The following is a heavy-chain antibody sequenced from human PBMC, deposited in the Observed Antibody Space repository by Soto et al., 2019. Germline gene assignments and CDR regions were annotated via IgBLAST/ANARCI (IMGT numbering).Heavy chain of an antibody. V-gene: IGHV3-23*01. CDR2: ISGSGGST. CDR1: GFTFSSYA. D-gene: IGHD2-2*01. J-gene: IGHJ5*02. CDR3: ARWDIVVVPAADNWFDP. Sequence: GGSLRLSCAASGFTFSSYAMSWARQAPGKGLEWVSAISGSGGSTYYADSVKGRFTISRDNSKNTLYLQMNSLRAEDTAVYYCARWDIVVVPAADNWFDPWGQGTLVTVSS.